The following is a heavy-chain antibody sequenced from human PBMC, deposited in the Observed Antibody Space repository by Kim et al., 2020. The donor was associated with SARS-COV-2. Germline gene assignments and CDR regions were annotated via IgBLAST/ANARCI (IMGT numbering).Heavy chain of an antibody. J-gene: IGHJ5*02. D-gene: IGHD6-6*01. CDR3: GRDRRTSIAARPWWFDP. V-gene: IGHV3-21*01. Sequence: GGSLRLSCAASGFTFSSYSMNWVRQAPGKGLEWVSYISSSSSYIYYADSLKGRFTIYGDNAKNSLYLQMNSMRAEDTAVYYCGRDRRTSIAARPWWFDPWGQGTLGTLSP. CDR2: ISSSSSYI. CDR1: GFTFSSYS.